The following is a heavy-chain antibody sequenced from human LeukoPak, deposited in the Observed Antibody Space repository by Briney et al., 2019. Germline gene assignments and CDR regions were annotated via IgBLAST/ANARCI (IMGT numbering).Heavy chain of an antibody. CDR1: GGTFSSYA. J-gene: IGHJ4*02. CDR3: ARTLNYCSSTSCTWDPVGY. Sequence: ASVKVSCKASGGTFSSYAISWVRQAPGQGLEWMGGITPIFGSANYAQKFQGRVTITADESTSTAYMELSSLRSEDTAVYYCARTLNYCSSTSCTWDPVGYWGQGTLVTVSS. V-gene: IGHV1-69*13. D-gene: IGHD2-2*01. CDR2: ITPIFGSA.